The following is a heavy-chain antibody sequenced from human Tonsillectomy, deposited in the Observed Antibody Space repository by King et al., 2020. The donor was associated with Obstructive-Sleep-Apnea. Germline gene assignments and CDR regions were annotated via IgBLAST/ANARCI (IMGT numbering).Heavy chain of an antibody. CDR1: GFTFSSYS. Sequence: DVQLVESGGGLVQPGGSLRLSCAASGFTFSSYSMNWVRQAPGKGLEWVSYISSSSSTIYYADSVKGRFTISRDNAKNSLYMQMHSLRAEDTAVYYCASDPRYGSGSYYLYYFDYWGQGTLVTVSS. D-gene: IGHD3-10*01. CDR2: ISSSSSTI. J-gene: IGHJ4*02. V-gene: IGHV3-48*04. CDR3: ASDPRYGSGSYYLYYFDY.